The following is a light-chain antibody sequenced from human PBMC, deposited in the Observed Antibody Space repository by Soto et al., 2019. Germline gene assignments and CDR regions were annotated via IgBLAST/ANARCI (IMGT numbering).Light chain of an antibody. CDR2: DNN. J-gene: IGLJ7*01. CDR3: GTWDSSLSAGV. Sequence: VLTQPPSVSAAPGQKVTISCSGSSSNIGNNYVSWYQQLPGTAPKLLIYDNNKRPSGIPDRFSGSKSGTSATLGITGLQTGDEADYYCGTWDSSLSAGVFGGGTQMTVL. CDR1: SSNIGNNY. V-gene: IGLV1-51*01.